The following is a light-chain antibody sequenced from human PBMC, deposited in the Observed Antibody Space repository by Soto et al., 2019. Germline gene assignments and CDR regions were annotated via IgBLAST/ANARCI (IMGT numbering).Light chain of an antibody. CDR1: QNINNW. J-gene: IGKJ2*03. V-gene: IGKV1-5*03. Sequence: DIQMTQSPSTLSASVGDRVTITCRASQNINNWLAWYQQKAGKAPKLLIFGSSTLETGVPSRFSGGGSGTEFTLTISGLQPEDCATYDCQQYDTFSYSFGQGTKLEI. CDR3: QQYDTFSYS. CDR2: GSS.